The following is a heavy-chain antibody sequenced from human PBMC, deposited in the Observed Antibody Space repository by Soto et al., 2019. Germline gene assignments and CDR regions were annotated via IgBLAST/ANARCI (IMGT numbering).Heavy chain of an antibody. D-gene: IGHD3-16*01. V-gene: IGHV4-34*01. CDR2: INHSGST. CDR1: RGSFNDYY. CDR3: ARGSRRGLDY. J-gene: IGHJ4*02. Sequence: SETLSLTCAVQRGSFNDYYWGWIRQPPGKGLEWIGEINHSGSTTYNPSLMSRVTISVDTSKNQFSLKLNSMTAADTAVYYCARGSRRGLDYWGQGTVVTVSS.